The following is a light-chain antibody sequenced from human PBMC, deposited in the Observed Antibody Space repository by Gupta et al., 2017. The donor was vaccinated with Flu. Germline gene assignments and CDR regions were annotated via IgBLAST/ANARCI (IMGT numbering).Light chain of an antibody. CDR1: SSDVRAYNY. J-gene: IGLJ3*02. Sequence: QSALTQPASVSGSPGQCITISCTGTSSDVRAYNYVSWYQQHPGKAPKLMIYEVSRRPSGVSNRFSGSKSGNTASLTISGLQSEDEADYYCNSYTSNPTPFVFGGGTKVTVL. CDR3: NSYTSNPTPFV. V-gene: IGLV2-14*03. CDR2: EVS.